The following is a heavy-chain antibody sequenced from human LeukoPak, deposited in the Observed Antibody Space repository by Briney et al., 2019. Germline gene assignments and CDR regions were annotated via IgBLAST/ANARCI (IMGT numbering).Heavy chain of an antibody. CDR3: ARGLDYYGSGSYYTLAGY. D-gene: IGHD3-10*01. V-gene: IGHV1-2*02. J-gene: IGHJ4*02. CDR2: INPNRGGT. CDR1: GYTFTGYY. Sequence: ASVKVSCKASGYTFTGYYIHWVRQAPGQGLEWMGWINPNRGGTNYAQKFQGRVTMTRDTSISTAYMELSRLRSDDTAVYYCARGLDYYGSGSYYTLAGYWGQGTLVTVSS.